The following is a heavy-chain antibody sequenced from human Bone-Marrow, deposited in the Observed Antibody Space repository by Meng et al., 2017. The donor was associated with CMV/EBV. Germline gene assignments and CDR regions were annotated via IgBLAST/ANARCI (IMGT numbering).Heavy chain of an antibody. J-gene: IGHJ1*01. V-gene: IGHV3-15*05. Sequence: LRRSCAASGFTLSNSWMTWVRQAPGKGLEWVGRIKSKTDGGTTDYAAHVKGRFTISRDDSKRTVYLQMNSLKTEDTAVYFCTRLVQGYWGQGTLVTVSS. CDR3: TRLVQGY. CDR2: IKSKTDGGTT. CDR1: GFTLSNSW. D-gene: IGHD3-10*01.